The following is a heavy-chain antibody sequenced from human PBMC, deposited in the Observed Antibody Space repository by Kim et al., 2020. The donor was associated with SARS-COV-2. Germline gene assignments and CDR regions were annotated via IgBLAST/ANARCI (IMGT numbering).Heavy chain of an antibody. Sequence: GGSLRLSCAASGFTFSSYAMHWVRQAPGKGLEWVAVISYDGSNKYYADSVKGRSTISRDNSKNTLYLQMNSLRAEDTAVYYCARDPGYSSGWYARRDNWFDPWGQGTLVTVSS. CDR1: GFTFSSYA. J-gene: IGHJ5*02. CDR3: ARDPGYSSGWYARRDNWFDP. CDR2: ISYDGSNK. V-gene: IGHV3-30*04. D-gene: IGHD6-19*01.